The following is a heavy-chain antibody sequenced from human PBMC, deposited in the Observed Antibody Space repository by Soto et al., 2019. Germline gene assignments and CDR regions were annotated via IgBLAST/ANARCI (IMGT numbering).Heavy chain of an antibody. V-gene: IGHV4-30-2*01. J-gene: IGHJ6*02. CDR3: VRERTIFGVAPGGGVDV. Sequence: QLQLQESGSGLIKPSQTLSLTCAVSGGSISTSDYTWSSIRQPPGRGLEWIGSVYHSGATHYMPSLKNRLTMALDKSKNQFSLDLTSVTAADTAVYYCVRERTIFGVAPGGGVDVWGQGTTVTVSS. CDR1: GGSISTSDYT. D-gene: IGHD3-3*01. CDR2: VYHSGAT.